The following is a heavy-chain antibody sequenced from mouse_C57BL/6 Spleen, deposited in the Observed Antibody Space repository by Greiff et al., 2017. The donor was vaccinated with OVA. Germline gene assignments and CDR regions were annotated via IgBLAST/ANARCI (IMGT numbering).Heavy chain of an antibody. CDR1: GYTFTSYT. D-gene: IGHD3-2*02. Sequence: VNLVESGAELARPGASVKMSCKASGYTFTSYTMHWVKQRPGQGLEWIGYINPSSGYTKYNQKFKDKATLTADKSSSTAYMQLSSLTSEDSAVYYCARELRHFDYWGQGTTLTVSS. CDR2: INPSSGYT. J-gene: IGHJ2*01. V-gene: IGHV1-4*01. CDR3: ARELRHFDY.